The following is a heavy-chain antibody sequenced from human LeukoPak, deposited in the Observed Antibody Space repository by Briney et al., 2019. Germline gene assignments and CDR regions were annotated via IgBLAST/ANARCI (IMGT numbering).Heavy chain of an antibody. V-gene: IGHV3-30-3*01. D-gene: IGHD6-13*01. Sequence: EGSLRLSCAASGFTFSSYAMHWVRQAPGKGLEWVAVISYDGSNKYYADSVKGRFTISRDNSKNTLYLQMNSLRAEDTAVYYCARDMYSSSWYLVAFDIWGQGTMVTVSS. CDR2: ISYDGSNK. J-gene: IGHJ3*02. CDR3: ARDMYSSSWYLVAFDI. CDR1: GFTFSSYA.